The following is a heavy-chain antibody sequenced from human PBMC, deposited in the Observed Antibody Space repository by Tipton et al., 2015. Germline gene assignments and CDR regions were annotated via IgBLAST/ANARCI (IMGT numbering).Heavy chain of an antibody. V-gene: IGHV4-61*03. J-gene: IGHJ6*02. CDR3: VRDAVVTHYYYYGMDV. Sequence: TLSLTCTVSGGSISSSPYYWGWIRQPPGKGLEWIGYVFYGGRTNYNPSLRSRVSISIDTSNNHFSLRLTSVTAADTAVYYCVRDAVVTHYYYYGMDVWGQGTTVTVSS. D-gene: IGHD4-23*01. CDR1: GGSISSSPYY. CDR2: VFYGGRT.